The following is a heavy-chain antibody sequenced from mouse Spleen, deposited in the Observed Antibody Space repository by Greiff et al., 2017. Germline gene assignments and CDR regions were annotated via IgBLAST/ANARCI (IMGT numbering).Heavy chain of an antibody. Sequence: QVQLQQSGPGLVQPSQSLSITCTVSGFSLTSYGVHWVRQSPGKGLEWLGVIWSGGSTDYNAAFISRLSISKDNSKSQVFFKMNSLQADDTAIYYCAGHYGSSYVWYFDVWGAGTTVTVSS. D-gene: IGHD1-1*01. CDR1: GFSLTSYG. CDR3: AGHYGSSYVWYFDV. J-gene: IGHJ1*01. V-gene: IGHV2-2*01. CDR2: IWSGGST.